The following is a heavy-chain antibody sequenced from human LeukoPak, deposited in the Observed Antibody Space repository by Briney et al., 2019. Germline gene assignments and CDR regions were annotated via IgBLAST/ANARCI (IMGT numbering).Heavy chain of an antibody. CDR3: ARGGAVAGTGDY. D-gene: IGHD6-13*01. CDR2: LKSDWSST. J-gene: IGHJ4*02. CDR1: GFTLSSYW. Sequence: GGALRLSCAASGFTLSSYWMHWVRQAPGKGLVWVSRLKSDWSSTNYADSVKGRFTISRDNAQNTLYLQMNSLRAEDTAVYYCARGGAVAGTGDYLGQGTLGNGSS. V-gene: IGHV3-74*01.